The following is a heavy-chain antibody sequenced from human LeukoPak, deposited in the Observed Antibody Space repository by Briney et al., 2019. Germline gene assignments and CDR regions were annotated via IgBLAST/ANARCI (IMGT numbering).Heavy chain of an antibody. D-gene: IGHD2-21*01. CDR3: ARDGGGYCGGD. Sequence: GGSLRLSCAASGFTFSSYGMHWVRQAPGRGLEWVALIWYDGRNKYYADSVKGRFTISRDNSKNTLYLQLNSLRAEDTAVYYCARDGGGYCGGDWGQGTLVTVSS. J-gene: IGHJ4*02. CDR2: IWYDGRNK. V-gene: IGHV3-33*01. CDR1: GFTFSSYG.